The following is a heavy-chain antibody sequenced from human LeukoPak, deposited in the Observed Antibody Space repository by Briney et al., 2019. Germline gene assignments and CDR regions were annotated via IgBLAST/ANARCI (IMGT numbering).Heavy chain of an antibody. CDR1: GDSFDNYY. V-gene: IGHV4-34*01. CDR3: AATNYFYGSGSFHKRDS. J-gene: IGHJ4*02. CDR2: VDHSGRT. Sequence: SEALSLTCGVYGDSFDNYYWNWIRQFPEKRLEWIGEVDHSGRTTYSPSLQGRVTISVDTSKSQFSLKLNSVTAADMAVYFCAATNYFYGSGSFHKRDSWGQGTLVTVSS. D-gene: IGHD3-10*01.